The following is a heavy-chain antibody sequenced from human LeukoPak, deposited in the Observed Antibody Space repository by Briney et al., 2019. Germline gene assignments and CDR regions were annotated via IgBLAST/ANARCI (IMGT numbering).Heavy chain of an antibody. Sequence: GGSLRLSCAASGLTFSGSAMSWVRQAPGKGLEWVSLISGSGNSTYYADSVKGRFTISRDDSKNTLYLQMNSLRAEDTAVYYCAKVLVLVSANRYYFDYWGQGTLVTVSS. V-gene: IGHV3-23*01. CDR2: ISGSGNST. CDR3: AKVLVLVSANRYYFDY. J-gene: IGHJ4*02. D-gene: IGHD2-15*01. CDR1: GLTFSGSA.